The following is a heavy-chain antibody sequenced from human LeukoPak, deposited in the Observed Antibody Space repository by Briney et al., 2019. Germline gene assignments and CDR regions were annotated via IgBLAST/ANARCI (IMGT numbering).Heavy chain of an antibody. CDR3: ARYRVSYKYFDH. CDR1: GYTFTGYY. CDR2: INPNSGGT. V-gene: IGHV1-2*06. D-gene: IGHD1-26*01. Sequence: ASVKVTCKTSGYTFTGYYIHRVRQTPGQGLGWMGRINPNSGGTNYAQKFQGRVTMTRDTSISTAYMELSRLRSDDTAVYYCARYRVSYKYFDHWGQGTLVTVSS. J-gene: IGHJ4*02.